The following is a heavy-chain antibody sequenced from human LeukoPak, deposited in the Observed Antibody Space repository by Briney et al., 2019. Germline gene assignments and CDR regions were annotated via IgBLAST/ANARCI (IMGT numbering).Heavy chain of an antibody. Sequence: GESLKISCKGSGYSFTSYWIGWVRQMPGKGLEWMGIIYPGDSDTRYSPSFQGQVTISADKSISTAYLQWSSLKASDTAMYYCARQGGSYDFWSGSLDYWGQGTLVTVSS. D-gene: IGHD3-3*01. CDR3: ARQGGSYDFWSGSLDY. CDR1: GYSFTSYW. V-gene: IGHV5-51*01. J-gene: IGHJ4*02. CDR2: IYPGDSDT.